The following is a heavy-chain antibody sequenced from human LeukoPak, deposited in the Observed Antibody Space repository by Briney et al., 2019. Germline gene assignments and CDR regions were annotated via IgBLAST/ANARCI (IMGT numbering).Heavy chain of an antibody. D-gene: IGHD5-18*01. CDR3: ARDGNTAMVTPKYFQH. V-gene: IGHV3-48*01. CDR2: ISSSSSTI. Sequence: GGSLRLSCAASGLTFSSYSMNWVRQAPGKGLEWVSYISSSSSTIYYADSVKGRFTISRDNAKNSLYLQMNSLRAEDTAVYYCARDGNTAMVTPKYFQHWGQGTLVTVSS. J-gene: IGHJ1*01. CDR1: GLTFSSYS.